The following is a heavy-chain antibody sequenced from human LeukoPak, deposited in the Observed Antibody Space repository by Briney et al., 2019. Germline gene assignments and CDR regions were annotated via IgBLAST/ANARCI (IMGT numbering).Heavy chain of an antibody. V-gene: IGHV4-39*07. Sequence: SETLSLTCTVSGGSISSSSYYWGWIRQPPGKGLEWIGSINYSGSTYYNPSLKSRVTISVDTSKNQFSLKLSSVTAADTAVYYCAREWERDWSYRGQGTLVTVSS. D-gene: IGHD1-26*01. CDR3: AREWERDWSY. J-gene: IGHJ4*02. CDR1: GGSISSSSYY. CDR2: INYSGST.